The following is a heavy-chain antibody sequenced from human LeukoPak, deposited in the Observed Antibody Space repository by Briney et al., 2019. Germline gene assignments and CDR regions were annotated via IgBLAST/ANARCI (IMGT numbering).Heavy chain of an antibody. V-gene: IGHV1-58*02. Sequence: SVTVSCKASGFTFTSSAMQWVRQARGQRLEGIGWIVVGSGNSNYAQKFQERVTITRDLSTSTAYIGLSSLRSEDTAVYYCAADRSYYYDSSGFASSIWGQGTMVTVSS. CDR3: AADRSYYYDSSGFASSI. J-gene: IGHJ3*02. D-gene: IGHD3-22*01. CDR2: IVVGSGNS. CDR1: GFTFTSSA.